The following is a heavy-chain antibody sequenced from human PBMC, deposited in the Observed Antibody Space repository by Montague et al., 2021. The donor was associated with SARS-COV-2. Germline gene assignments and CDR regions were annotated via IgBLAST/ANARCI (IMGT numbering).Heavy chain of an antibody. CDR3: ARDSVAGP. Sequence: TLSLTCTASGGSISSGSYYWSWIRQPAGKGLEWIGRIYTSGSTNYNPSLKSRVTISVDTSKNQFSLKLSSVTAADTAVYYCARDSVAGPWGQGTLVTVSS. D-gene: IGHD3-10*01. V-gene: IGHV4-61*02. J-gene: IGHJ5*02. CDR2: IYTSGST. CDR1: GGSISSGSYY.